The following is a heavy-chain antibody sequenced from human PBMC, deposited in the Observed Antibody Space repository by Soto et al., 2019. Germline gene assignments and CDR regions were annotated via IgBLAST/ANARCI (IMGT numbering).Heavy chain of an antibody. CDR3: AKEGGRFCSGGSCGAFDI. CDR1: GFTFSSYG. CDR2: ISYDGSNK. V-gene: IGHV3-30*18. J-gene: IGHJ3*02. Sequence: GGSLRLSCAASGFTFSSYGMHWVRQAPGKGLEWVAVISYDGSNKYYADPVKGRFTISRDNSKNTLYLQMNSLRAEDTAVYYCAKEGGRFCSGGSCGAFDIWGQGTMVTVSS. D-gene: IGHD2-15*01.